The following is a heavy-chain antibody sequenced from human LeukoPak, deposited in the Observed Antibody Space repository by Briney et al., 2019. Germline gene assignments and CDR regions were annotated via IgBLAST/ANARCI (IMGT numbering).Heavy chain of an antibody. CDR3: ARAPLYSTSWLFDY. Sequence: SETLSLTCTVSGGSISSGGYSWSWIRQPPGKGLEWIGYIYHSGSTYYNPSLKSRVTISVDTSKNQFSLKLSSVTAADTAVYYCARAPLYSTSWLFDYWGQGTLVTVSS. D-gene: IGHD6-13*01. J-gene: IGHJ4*02. V-gene: IGHV4-30-2*01. CDR2: IYHSGST. CDR1: GGSISSGGYS.